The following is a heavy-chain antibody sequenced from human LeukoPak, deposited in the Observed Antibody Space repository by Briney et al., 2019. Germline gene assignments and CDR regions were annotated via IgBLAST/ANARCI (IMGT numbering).Heavy chain of an antibody. CDR1: GFIVSSSY. CDR3: TRDPDHGGRTHDY. V-gene: IGHV3-66*01. D-gene: IGHD4-23*01. Sequence: GGSLRLSCAASGFIVSSSYMSWVRQAPGMGLEWVSVIYSGGGTEYAHSVKGRFTISRDNSKNTLYLQMNSLRDEDTAVYYCTRDPDHGGRTHDYWGQGTLVTVSS. CDR2: IYSGGGT. J-gene: IGHJ4*02.